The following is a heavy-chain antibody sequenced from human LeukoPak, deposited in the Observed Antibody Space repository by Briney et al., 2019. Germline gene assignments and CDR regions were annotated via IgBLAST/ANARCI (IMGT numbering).Heavy chain of an antibody. Sequence: GASVKVSCKASGYTVSTYTIHWVRQAPGQRLEWMGWINAGNGNTKYSQKFQGRVTITRDTSASTAYMELSSLRSEDTAVYYCARGPVRTYWGQGTMVTVSS. D-gene: IGHD3-10*01. J-gene: IGHJ3*01. CDR3: ARGPVRTY. CDR1: GYTVSTYT. V-gene: IGHV1-3*01. CDR2: INAGNGNT.